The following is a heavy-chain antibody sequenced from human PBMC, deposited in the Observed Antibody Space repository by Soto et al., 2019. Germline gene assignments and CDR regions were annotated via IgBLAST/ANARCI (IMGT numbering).Heavy chain of an antibody. V-gene: IGHV3-15*07. J-gene: IGHJ4*02. Sequence: DVQLEESGGGLIKPGESLTLSCAASDFILSDAWMKWVRQAPGTGLEWVGRIKSKAHGGTTDYAAPLKGIFTILRDDSKNTLYLQMNSLQTEDTAMYYCASYRDSSGLRRYDYWGQGALVTVSS. D-gene: IGHD3-22*01. CDR3: ASYRDSSGLRRYDY. CDR2: IKSKAHGGTT. CDR1: DFILSDAW.